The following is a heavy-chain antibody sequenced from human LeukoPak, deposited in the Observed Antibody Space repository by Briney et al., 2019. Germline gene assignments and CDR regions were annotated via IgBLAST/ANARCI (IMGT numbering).Heavy chain of an antibody. CDR1: GYTFTGYY. Sequence: GVSVKVSCKASGYTFTGYYMHWVRQAPGQGLEWMGWINPNSGGTNYAQKFQGRVTMTRDTSISTAYMELSRLRSDDTAVYYCARDGVHYYDSSGYNWFDPWGQGTLVTVSS. CDR2: INPNSGGT. V-gene: IGHV1-2*02. CDR3: ARDGVHYYDSSGYNWFDP. J-gene: IGHJ5*02. D-gene: IGHD3-22*01.